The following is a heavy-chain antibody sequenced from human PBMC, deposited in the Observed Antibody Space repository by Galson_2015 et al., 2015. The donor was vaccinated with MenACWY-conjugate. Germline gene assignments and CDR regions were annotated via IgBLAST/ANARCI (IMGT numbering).Heavy chain of an antibody. J-gene: IGHJ3*02. D-gene: IGHD5-18*01. CDR3: ARGGFTYGDAFDI. CDR2: VYPGDSET. V-gene: IGHV5-51*03. CDR1: GYSLTSYW. Sequence: QSGAEVKKPGESLQISCKGSGYSLTSYWIGWVRQMPGKGLEWMGIVYPGDSETRYSPSFQGQVTISADKSISTAYLQWSSLKASDTAMYYCARGGFTYGDAFDIWGQGTMVTVSS.